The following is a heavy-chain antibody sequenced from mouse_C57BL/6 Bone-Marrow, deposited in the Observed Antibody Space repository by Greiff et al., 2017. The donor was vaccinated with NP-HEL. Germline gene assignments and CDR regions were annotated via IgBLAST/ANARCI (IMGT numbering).Heavy chain of an antibody. CDR1: GYSFTGYY. CDR3: ARNYYGKGSYAMDY. D-gene: IGHD1-1*01. V-gene: IGHV1-42*01. CDR2: INPSTGGT. J-gene: IGHJ4*01. Sequence: EVQLVESGPELVKPGASVKISCKASGYSFTGYYMNWVKQSPEKSLEWIGEINPSTGGTTYNQKFKAKATLTVDKSSSTAYMQLKSLTSEDSAVYYCARNYYGKGSYAMDYWGQGTSVTVSS.